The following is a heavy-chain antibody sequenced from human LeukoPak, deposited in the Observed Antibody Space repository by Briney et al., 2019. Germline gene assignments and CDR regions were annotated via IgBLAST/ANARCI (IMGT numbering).Heavy chain of an antibody. CDR2: ISAYNGNT. Sequence: ASVKVSCKASGYTFTSYGISWVRQAPGQGLEWIGWISAYNGNTNYAQKLQGRVTMTTDTSTSTAYMELRSLRSDDTAVYYCARELGSWYYYYYGMDVWGQGTTVTVSS. J-gene: IGHJ6*02. CDR3: ARELGSWYYYYYGMDV. V-gene: IGHV1-18*01. D-gene: IGHD6-13*01. CDR1: GYTFTSYG.